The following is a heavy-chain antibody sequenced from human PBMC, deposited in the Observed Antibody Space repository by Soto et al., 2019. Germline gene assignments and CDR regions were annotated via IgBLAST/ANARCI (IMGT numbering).Heavy chain of an antibody. CDR1: GGSFSGYY. CDR2: INHSGST. D-gene: IGHD2-2*01. CDR3: ARGSTSSIDY. Sequence: PSETLSLTCAVYGGSFSGYYWSWIRQPPGKGLEWIGEINHSGSTNYNPSLKSRVTISVDTSKNQFSLKLNSVTAADTAVYYCARGSTSSIDYWGQGTLVTVS. V-gene: IGHV4-34*01. J-gene: IGHJ4*02.